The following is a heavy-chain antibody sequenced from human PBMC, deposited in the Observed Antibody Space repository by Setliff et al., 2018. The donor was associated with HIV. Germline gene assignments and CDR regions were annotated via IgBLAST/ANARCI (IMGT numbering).Heavy chain of an antibody. V-gene: IGHV3-30*02. D-gene: IGHD4-17*01. CDR2: INYDDNYE. Sequence: GSLLRLSCAASGFTFSAHGMHWVRQAPGKGLEWVTFINYDDNYEYYADSVKGRFTISRDNSKSTVDLQMTSLTAEDTAVYYCVKDGDYRNGDYDAFDIWGQGTMVTVSS. CDR3: VKDGDYRNGDYDAFDI. CDR1: GFTFSAHG. J-gene: IGHJ3*02.